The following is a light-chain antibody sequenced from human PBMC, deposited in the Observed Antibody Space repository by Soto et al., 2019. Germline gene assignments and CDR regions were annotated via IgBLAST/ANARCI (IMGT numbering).Light chain of an antibody. V-gene: IGKV3-20*01. J-gene: IGKJ1*01. CDR1: QSVSSNY. CDR2: GAS. Sequence: EIVLTQSPGTMSLSPGERATLSCRASQSVSSNYLAWYQRKPGQAPRLLIYGASSRATGIPNRFSGSGSGTAFTLTITRLEPEDFAVYYCQQYGSSPPTFGQGTKVEIQ. CDR3: QQYGSSPPT.